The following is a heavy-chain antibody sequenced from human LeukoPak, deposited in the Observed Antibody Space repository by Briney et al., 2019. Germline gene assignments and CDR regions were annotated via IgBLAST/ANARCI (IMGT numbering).Heavy chain of an antibody. V-gene: IGHV4-34*01. J-gene: IGHJ3*02. Sequence: SETLSLTCAVYGGSFRGYYWIWIPQPPGKGLEWSGEIHHSGSTDYNPSLKIRVTIEPDKSKNQFSLTLTSVTAADTAVYFCARAPLSGTYYTDAFDIWGQGTMVTVSS. CDR2: IHHSGST. CDR1: GGSFRGYY. CDR3: ARAPLSGTYYTDAFDI. D-gene: IGHD1-26*01.